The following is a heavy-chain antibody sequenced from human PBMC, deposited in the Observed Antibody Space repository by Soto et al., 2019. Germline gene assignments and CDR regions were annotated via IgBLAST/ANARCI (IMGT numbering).Heavy chain of an antibody. CDR3: ARSSGTSYIWFDP. D-gene: IGHD1-26*01. CDR2: ISAYNGNT. Sequence: QVQLVQSGAEVKKPGASVKVSCKASGYTFTSYGISWVRQAPGQGLEWMGWISAYNGNTNYAQKPXXRXXMTTDTSTSTAYMEVRSLRSDDPAVYYCARSSGTSYIWFDPWGQGTLVTVSS. CDR1: GYTFTSYG. J-gene: IGHJ5*02. V-gene: IGHV1-18*01.